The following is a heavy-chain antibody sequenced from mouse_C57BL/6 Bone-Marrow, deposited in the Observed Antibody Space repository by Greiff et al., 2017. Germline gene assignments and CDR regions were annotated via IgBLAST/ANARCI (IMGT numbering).Heavy chain of an antibody. Sequence: EVKLMESGGGLVQPGESLKLSCESNEYEFPSHDMSWVRKTPEKRLELVAAINSDGGSTYYPDTMERRFIISRDNTKKTLYLQMSSLRSEDTALXYCARHNYGSSYAWYFDVWGTGTTVTVSS. D-gene: IGHD1-1*01. CDR1: EYEFPSHD. CDR3: ARHNYGSSYAWYFDV. CDR2: INSDGGST. V-gene: IGHV5-2*01. J-gene: IGHJ1*03.